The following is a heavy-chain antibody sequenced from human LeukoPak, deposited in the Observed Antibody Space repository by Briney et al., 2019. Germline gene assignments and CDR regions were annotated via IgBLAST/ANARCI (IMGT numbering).Heavy chain of an antibody. J-gene: IGHJ1*01. D-gene: IGHD4-17*01. CDR2: ISAYNGNT. CDR3: ARDTGSLYGDYGPEYFQH. Sequence: ASVKVSCKASGYTFTSYDINWVRQAPGQGLEWMGWISAYNGNTNYAQKLQGRVTMTTDTSTSTAYMELRSLRSDDTAVYYCARDTGSLYGDYGPEYFQHWGQGTLVTVSS. CDR1: GYTFTSYD. V-gene: IGHV1-18*01.